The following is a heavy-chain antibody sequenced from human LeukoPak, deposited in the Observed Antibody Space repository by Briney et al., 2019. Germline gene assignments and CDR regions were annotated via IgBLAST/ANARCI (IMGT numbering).Heavy chain of an antibody. CDR3: ARSLVVPAANWFDP. Sequence: SETLSLTCAVYGGSFSGYYWGWIRQPPGKGLEWIGEINHSGSTNYNPSLKSRVTISVDTSKNQFSLKLSSVTAADTAVYYCARSLVVPAANWFDPWGQGTLVTVSS. CDR1: GGSFSGYY. CDR2: INHSGST. J-gene: IGHJ5*02. V-gene: IGHV4-34*01. D-gene: IGHD2-2*01.